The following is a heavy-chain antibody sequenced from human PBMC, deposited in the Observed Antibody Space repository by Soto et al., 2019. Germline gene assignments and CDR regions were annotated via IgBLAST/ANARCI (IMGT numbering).Heavy chain of an antibody. V-gene: IGHV4-59*01. J-gene: IGHJ5*02. D-gene: IGHD3-3*01. CDR1: GGSISSYY. Sequence: PSETLSLTCTVSGGSISSYYWSWIRQPPGKGLEWIGNIYYSGNTTYNPSLKSRVTISVDTSKNQFSLKLSSVTAADTAVYYCARNFGVVVPVPNWFDPWGQGTLVTVSS. CDR3: ARNFGVVVPVPNWFDP. CDR2: IYYSGNT.